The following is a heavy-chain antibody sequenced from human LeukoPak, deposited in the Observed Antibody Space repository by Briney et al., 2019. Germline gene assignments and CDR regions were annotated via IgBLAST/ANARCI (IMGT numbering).Heavy chain of an antibody. V-gene: IGHV3-23*01. D-gene: IGHD3-3*01. CDR1: GFTFSSYA. J-gene: IGHJ5*02. CDR2: ISGSGGST. CDR3: ATPYYDFWSGHNNWLDP. Sequence: PGGSLRLSCAASGFTFSSYAMSWVRQAPGKGLEWVSAISGSGGSTYYADSVKGRFTISRDNSKNTLYLQMNSLRAQGTGVYYCATPYYDFWSGHNNWLDPWGQGTLVTVSS.